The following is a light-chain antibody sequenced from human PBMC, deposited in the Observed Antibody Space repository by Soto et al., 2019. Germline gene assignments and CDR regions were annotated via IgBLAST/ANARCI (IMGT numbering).Light chain of an antibody. V-gene: IGKV3-15*01. J-gene: IGKJ4*01. CDR2: GAS. CDR3: QQYNNWPPLT. Sequence: EIVMTQSPATLSVSPGERATLSCRASQSVSFNLAWYQQKFGQAPRLLIYGASTRATGIPARFSGSGSGTEFTLTVGSLQSADLAVYYCQQYNNWPPLTFGGGTKVAIK. CDR1: QSVSFN.